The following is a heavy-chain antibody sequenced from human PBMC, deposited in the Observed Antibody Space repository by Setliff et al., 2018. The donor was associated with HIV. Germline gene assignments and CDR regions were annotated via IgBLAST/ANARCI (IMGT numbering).Heavy chain of an antibody. D-gene: IGHD3-10*01. CDR3: ARVRLDGSARNDAFDS. J-gene: IGHJ3*02. CDR1: GFTVSSNY. CDR2: IYSGGAT. V-gene: IGHV3-53*01. Sequence: GSLRLSCAASGFTVSSNYVRWVRQAPGKGLEWVSVIYSGGATFYAASVKGRFTISRDNSKNTVYLQMNSLRAEDTAVYYCARVRLDGSARNDAFDSWGQGTMVTVSS.